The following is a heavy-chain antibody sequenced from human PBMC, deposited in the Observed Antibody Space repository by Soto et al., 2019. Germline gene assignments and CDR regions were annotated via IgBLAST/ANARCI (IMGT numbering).Heavy chain of an antibody. CDR2: ISYDRNNK. J-gene: IGHJ4*02. V-gene: IGHV3-30-3*01. CDR3: ARGEVINYDASLPHD. CDR1: GFTFSSYA. D-gene: IGHD3-10*01. Sequence: QVQLMESGGGVVQPGRSLRLSCAASGFTFSSYAMHWVRQAPGKGLEWVAVISYDRNNKYYADSVKGRCTISRDNSKNTVYLQMNSLRVEDTDLYYCARGEVINYDASLPHDWGQGTLVTVSS.